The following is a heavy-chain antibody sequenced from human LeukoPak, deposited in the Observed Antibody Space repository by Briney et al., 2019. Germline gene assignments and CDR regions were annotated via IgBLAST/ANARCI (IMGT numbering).Heavy chain of an antibody. D-gene: IGHD1-14*01. CDR1: GFTFSTYG. V-gene: IGHV3-33*01. J-gene: IGHJ4*02. CDR3: TRYNNDHFDY. Sequence: PGGSLRLSCAASGFTFSTYGMHWFRQTPGKGREWVAVISYDGSRAFYADSVKGRFTISRDNPKNTMSVQMDDLRAEDTAVYYCTRYNNDHFDYWGQGTLVTVSS. CDR2: ISYDGSRA.